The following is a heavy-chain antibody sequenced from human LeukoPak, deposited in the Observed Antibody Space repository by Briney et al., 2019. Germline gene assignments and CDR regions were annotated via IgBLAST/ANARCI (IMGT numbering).Heavy chain of an antibody. Sequence: GGSLRLSCAASGFTFSSYGMHWVRQAPGKGLECVSFIRNDGGYTFYAGSVRGRFTISRDNSKNTLYMQMNNLRVEDTAVYYCTRERYCSGASCYSDNTYFDSWGQGTLVTVSS. J-gene: IGHJ4*02. CDR1: GFTFSSYG. CDR3: TRERYCSGASCYSDNTYFDS. D-gene: IGHD2-2*01. V-gene: IGHV3-30*02. CDR2: IRNDGGYT.